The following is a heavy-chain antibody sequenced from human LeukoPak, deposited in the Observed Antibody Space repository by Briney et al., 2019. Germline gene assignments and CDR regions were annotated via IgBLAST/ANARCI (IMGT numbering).Heavy chain of an antibody. CDR1: GGSISSYY. CDR2: IYYSGST. V-gene: IGHV4-59*08. CDR3: ARQRITMVRGVIFRAFDI. J-gene: IGHJ3*02. D-gene: IGHD3-10*01. Sequence: SETLSLTFTVAGGSISSYYWSWIRQPPGKGLEWIGYIYYSGSTNYNPSLKSRVTISVDTSKNQFSLKLSSVTAADTAVYYCARQRITMVRGVIFRAFDIWGRGTMVTVSS.